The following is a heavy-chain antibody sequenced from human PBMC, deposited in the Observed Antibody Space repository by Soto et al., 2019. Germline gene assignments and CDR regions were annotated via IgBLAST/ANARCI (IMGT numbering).Heavy chain of an antibody. CDR2: IYDSGST. CDR1: GGSISSGDYY. D-gene: IGHD2-8*01. V-gene: IGHV4-30-4*01. Sequence: QVQLQESGPGLVKPSQTLSLTCTVSGGSISSGDYYWSWIRQPPGKGLEGIGYIYDSGSTYYTSSLTSRVNITPDTSKTPFSLKLTSVTAAATAVYYCARDNGVGPWGQGTLVTVSS. CDR3: ARDNGVGP. J-gene: IGHJ5*02.